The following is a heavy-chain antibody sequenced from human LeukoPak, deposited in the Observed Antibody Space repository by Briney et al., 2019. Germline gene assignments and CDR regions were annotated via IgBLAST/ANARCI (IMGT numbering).Heavy chain of an antibody. Sequence: GGSLRLSCAASGFTFSSYSMNWVRQAPGKGLEWVSYISSSSSTIYYADSVKGRFTISRDNSKNTLYLQMNSLRAEDTAVYYCAKALGSSSSRHSFDYWGQGTLVTVSS. V-gene: IGHV3-48*01. CDR2: ISSSSSTI. D-gene: IGHD6-6*01. CDR1: GFTFSSYS. CDR3: AKALGSSSSRHSFDY. J-gene: IGHJ4*02.